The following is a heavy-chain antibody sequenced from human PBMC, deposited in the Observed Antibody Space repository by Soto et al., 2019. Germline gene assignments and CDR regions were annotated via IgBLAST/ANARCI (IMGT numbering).Heavy chain of an antibody. CDR2: IIPIFGTA. CDR1: GGTFSSYA. CDR3: ARDQTGITGTRAWFDP. J-gene: IGHJ5*02. D-gene: IGHD1-7*01. Sequence: GASVKVSCKASGGTFSSYAISWVRQAPGQGLEWMGGIIPIFGTANYAQKFQGRVTITADESTSTAYMELSSLRSEDTAVYYCARDQTGITGTRAWFDPWGQGTLVTVSS. V-gene: IGHV1-69*13.